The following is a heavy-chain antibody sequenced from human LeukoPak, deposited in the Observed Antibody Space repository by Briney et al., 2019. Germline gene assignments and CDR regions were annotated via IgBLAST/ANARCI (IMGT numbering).Heavy chain of an antibody. Sequence: PGESLRLSCAASGFTFSSYNMNWVRQAPGKGLEWVSSISGSSTYIYYADSVRGRFTISRDNAKNSLFLHMNSLRAEDTAVYYCAREVGATDDYWGQGTLVTVSS. V-gene: IGHV3-21*01. CDR3: AREVGATDDY. CDR2: ISGSSTYI. CDR1: GFTFSSYN. D-gene: IGHD1-26*01. J-gene: IGHJ4*02.